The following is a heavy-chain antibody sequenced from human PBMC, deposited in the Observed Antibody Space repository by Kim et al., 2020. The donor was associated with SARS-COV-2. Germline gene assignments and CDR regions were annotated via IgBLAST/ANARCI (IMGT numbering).Heavy chain of an antibody. V-gene: IGHV3-73*01. Sequence: GGSLRLSCAASGFTFSGSTMHWVRQASGKGLEWVGRIRSKANSYSTAYAASVKNRFTISRDDSKNTAYLQMNSLKTEDTAVYYCTRVTPIAGGWYYSLD. CDR1: GFTFSGST. D-gene: IGHD6-19*01. J-gene: IGHJ3*02. CDR3: TRVTPIAGGWYYSLD. CDR2: IRSKANSYST.